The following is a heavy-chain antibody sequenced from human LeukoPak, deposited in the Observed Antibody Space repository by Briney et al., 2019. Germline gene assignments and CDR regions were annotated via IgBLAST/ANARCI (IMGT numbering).Heavy chain of an antibody. CDR3: ARRGLVVVPF. V-gene: IGHV4-39*01. D-gene: IGHD2-21*01. CDR1: GVSVRRSDSY. CDR2: IFYGGTT. Sequence: SETLSLTCSVSGVSVRRSDSYWVWVRQPPGKGLEWVGSIFYGGTTYSNPSLKSRVTISADTSKNQFSLKLTSVTAADTAIYYCARRGLVVVPFWGQGTLVTVSS. J-gene: IGHJ4*02.